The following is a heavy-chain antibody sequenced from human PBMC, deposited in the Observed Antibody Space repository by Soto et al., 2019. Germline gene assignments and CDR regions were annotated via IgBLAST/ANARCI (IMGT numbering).Heavy chain of an antibody. CDR1: GGSISSGDYY. Sequence: QVQLQESGPGLVKPSQTLSLTCTVSGGSISSGDYYWSWIRQPPGKGLEWIGYNYYSGSTDYNPSLKSRVTISVDPSKHHFSLKLSSVTAADTAVYYCARDRDGNSFDPWGQGTLVTVSS. CDR3: ARDRDGNSFDP. V-gene: IGHV4-30-4*01. J-gene: IGHJ5*02. CDR2: NYYSGST.